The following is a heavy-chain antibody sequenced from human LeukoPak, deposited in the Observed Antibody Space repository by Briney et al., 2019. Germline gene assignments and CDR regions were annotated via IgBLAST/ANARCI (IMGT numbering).Heavy chain of an antibody. CDR1: GFTFSSYS. CDR3: AKDQYYYDSSGYFRGILDFDY. Sequence: NAGGSLRLSCAASGFTFSSYSMNWVRQAPGKGLEWVSSISSSSSYVYYADSVKGRFTISRDNAKNTLYLQMNSLRAEDTAVYYCAKDQYYYDSSGYFRGILDFDYWGQGTLVTVSS. J-gene: IGHJ4*02. V-gene: IGHV3-21*04. CDR2: ISSSSSYV. D-gene: IGHD3-22*01.